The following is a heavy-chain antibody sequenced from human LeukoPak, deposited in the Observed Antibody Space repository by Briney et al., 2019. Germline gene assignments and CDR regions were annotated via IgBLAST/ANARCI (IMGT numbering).Heavy chain of an antibody. Sequence: SQTLSLSCAISGDTVSSNSAAWNCTRHSPTRGLEWPRRTNYRSKWYNDYAVSVNSRITINPDTSKNQFSLQLNSVTPEDTAVYYCARGPPYCSSTRCRDWGQGTLVTVSS. CDR2: TNYRSKWYN. V-gene: IGHV6-1*01. J-gene: IGHJ4*02. CDR1: GDTVSSNSAA. CDR3: ARGPPYCSSTRCRD. D-gene: IGHD2-2*01.